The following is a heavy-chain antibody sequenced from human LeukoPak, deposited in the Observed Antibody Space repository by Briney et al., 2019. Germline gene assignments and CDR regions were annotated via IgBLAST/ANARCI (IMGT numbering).Heavy chain of an antibody. Sequence: PSETLSLTCTVSGGSISSSSYYWGCIRQPPGKGLEWIGSIYYSGSTYYNPSLKSRVTISVDTSKNQFSLKLSSVTAADTAVYYCARHRLDYYGSGSYLRYFDYWGQGTLVTVSS. CDR2: IYYSGST. D-gene: IGHD3-10*01. CDR3: ARHRLDYYGSGSYLRYFDY. V-gene: IGHV4-39*01. CDR1: GGSISSSSYY. J-gene: IGHJ4*02.